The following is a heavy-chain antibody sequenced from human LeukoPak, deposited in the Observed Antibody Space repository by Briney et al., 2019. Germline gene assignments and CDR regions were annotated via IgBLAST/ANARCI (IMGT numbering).Heavy chain of an antibody. V-gene: IGHV1-69*04. CDR1: GGTFSSYA. CDR2: IIPILGIA. CDR3: ARSDSDYYDSSGYYYGYHWFDP. Sequence: SVKVSCKASGGTFSSYAISWVRQAPGQGLKWMGRIIPILGIANYAQKFQGRVTITADKSTSTAYMELSSLRSEDTAVYYCARSDSDYYDSSGYYYGYHWFDPWGQGTLVTVSS. J-gene: IGHJ5*02. D-gene: IGHD3-22*01.